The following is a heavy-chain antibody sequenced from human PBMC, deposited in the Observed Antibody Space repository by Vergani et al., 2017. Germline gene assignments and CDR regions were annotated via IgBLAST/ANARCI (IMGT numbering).Heavy chain of an antibody. CDR3: ASDTPASGSYNGRRYYFDY. V-gene: IGHV3-21*01. Sequence: VQLVESGGGVVQPGRSLRLSCAASGFTFSSYSMNWVRQAPGKGLEWVSSISSSSSYIYYADSVKGRFTISRDNAKNALYLQMNSLRAEDTAVYYCASDTPASGSYNGRRYYFDYWGQGTLVTVSS. J-gene: IGHJ4*02. D-gene: IGHD1-26*01. CDR2: ISSSSSYI. CDR1: GFTFSSYS.